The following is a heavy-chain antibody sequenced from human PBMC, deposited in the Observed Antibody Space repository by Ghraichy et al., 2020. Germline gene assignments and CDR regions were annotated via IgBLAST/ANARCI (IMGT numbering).Heavy chain of an antibody. CDR3: ARGGSDAFDF. J-gene: IGHJ3*01. CDR2: IGAAGAT. Sequence: GGSLRLSCAASGFTFSSYDMHWVRHSTQKGLEWVSAIGAAGATRYADSVRGRFTVSRENGKNSLYLQMNSLRAGDTAVYYCARGGSDAFDFWGQGTVVSVSS. CDR1: GFTFSSYD. V-gene: IGHV3-13*01.